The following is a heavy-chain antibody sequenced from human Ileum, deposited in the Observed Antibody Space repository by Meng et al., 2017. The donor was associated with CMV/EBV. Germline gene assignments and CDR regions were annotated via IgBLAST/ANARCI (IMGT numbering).Heavy chain of an antibody. D-gene: IGHD2-15*01. V-gene: IGHV3-7*04. CDR2: IKQDGSEK. J-gene: IGHJ4*02. CDR3: ARDRRGNCSSGSCYPFFDY. Sequence: EVQLVESGGGLVQPGGSLRLSCGASGFTFSSYWMSWVRQAPGKGLEWVANIKQDGSEKYYVDSVRGRFTISRDNAKTSLYLQMNSLRAEDTAVYYCARDRRGNCSSGSCYPFFDYWGQGTLVTVSS. CDR1: GFTFSSYW.